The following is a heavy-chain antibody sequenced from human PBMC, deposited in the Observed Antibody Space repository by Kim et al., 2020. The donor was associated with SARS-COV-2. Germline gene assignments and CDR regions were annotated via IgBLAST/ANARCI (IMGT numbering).Heavy chain of an antibody. J-gene: IGHJ6*02. CDR1: GFTFSSYG. Sequence: GRSLRLSCAASGFTFSSYGMHWVRQAPGKGLEWVAVIWYDGSNKYYADSVKGRFTISRDNSKNTLYLQMNSLRAEDTAVYYCARGALQWLVDYYYYGMDVWGQGTTVTVSS. D-gene: IGHD6-19*01. CDR3: ARGALQWLVDYYYYGMDV. CDR2: IWYDGSNK. V-gene: IGHV3-33*01.